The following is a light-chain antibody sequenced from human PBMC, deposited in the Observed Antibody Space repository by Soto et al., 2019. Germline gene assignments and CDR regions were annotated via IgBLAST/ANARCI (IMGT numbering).Light chain of an antibody. CDR2: AVS. Sequence: DIQMPPSPSSISASIVYIVTITCRASQGIKNDLAWYQQKPGKAPKRLIYAVSSLQSGVPSRFSGSGSETDFTLTISSLQPEDFATYYCQQSYSTRTCGQGNTGDIK. V-gene: IGKV1-39*01. CDR1: QGIKND. CDR3: QQSYSTRT. J-gene: IGKJ1*01.